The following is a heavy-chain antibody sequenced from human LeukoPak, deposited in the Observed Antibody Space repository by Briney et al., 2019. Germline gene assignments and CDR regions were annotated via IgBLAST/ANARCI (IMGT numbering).Heavy chain of an antibody. Sequence: ASVKVSCKASGGTFSSYAISWVRQAPGQGLEWMGGIIPIFGTANYAQKFQGRVTITADKSTSTAYMELSSLRSEDTAVYYCAKSPQPGYSYGLESYYYYYMDVWGKGTAVTISS. CDR1: GGTFSSYA. D-gene: IGHD5-18*01. J-gene: IGHJ6*03. CDR2: IIPIFGTA. CDR3: AKSPQPGYSYGLESYYYYYMDV. V-gene: IGHV1-69*06.